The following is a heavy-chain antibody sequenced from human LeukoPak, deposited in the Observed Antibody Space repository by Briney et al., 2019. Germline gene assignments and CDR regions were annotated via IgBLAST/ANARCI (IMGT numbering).Heavy chain of an antibody. Sequence: GGSLRLSCAASGFTFSNYWMVWVRQAPAKGLEWVANIKQDGSEKYYVDSVKGRFTISRDNAKNSLFLEMNSLRAEDTAVYYCARDPRSAGRYNWFDPWGQGTLVTVSS. V-gene: IGHV3-7*03. CDR1: GFTFSNYW. CDR3: ARDPRSAGRYNWFDP. J-gene: IGHJ5*02. D-gene: IGHD2-15*01. CDR2: IKQDGSEK.